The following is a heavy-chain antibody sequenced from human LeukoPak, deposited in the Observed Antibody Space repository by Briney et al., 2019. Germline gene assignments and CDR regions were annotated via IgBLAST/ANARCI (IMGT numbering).Heavy chain of an antibody. V-gene: IGHV3-23*01. D-gene: IGHD3-10*01. CDR1: GFTFDDYA. CDR3: ARAVHYRSGADY. J-gene: IGHJ4*02. CDR2: ISGSGGST. Sequence: GGSLRLSCAASGFTFDDYAMHWIRQAPGKGLEWVSAISGSGGSTYYADSVKGRFTISRDNSKNTLYLQMNSLRAEDTALYHCARAVHYRSGADYWGQGTLVTVSS.